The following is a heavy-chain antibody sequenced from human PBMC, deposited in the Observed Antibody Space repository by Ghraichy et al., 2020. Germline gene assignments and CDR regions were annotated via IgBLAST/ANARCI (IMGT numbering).Heavy chain of an antibody. V-gene: IGHV4-34*01. Sequence: SETLSLTCAVYGESLSGYYWSWIRQPPGKGLEWIGEINHGGGTNYNPSLKSRVTISVDTSKNQFSLKLSSVTAADTAVYYCARGGLYDFWSGANYYYYYMDVWDKGPTVTVSS. CDR3: ARGGLYDFWSGANYYYYYMDV. CDR2: INHGGGT. D-gene: IGHD3-3*01. J-gene: IGHJ6*03. CDR1: GESLSGYY.